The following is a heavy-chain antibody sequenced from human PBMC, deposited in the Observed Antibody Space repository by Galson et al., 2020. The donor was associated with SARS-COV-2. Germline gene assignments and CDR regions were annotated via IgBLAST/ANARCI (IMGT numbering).Heavy chain of an antibody. J-gene: IGHJ4*02. Sequence: GGSLRLSCAASGFSISPNAMHWVRQAPGKGLQWVAVISGDGSDKFYADSVKGRFTISRDNSKNTLYLQMNSLRDEDTAVYYCASDPSTVGGYYFDHWGQGTLVTVSS. CDR1: GFSISPNA. D-gene: IGHD2-8*02. CDR3: ASDPSTVGGYYFDH. V-gene: IGHV3-30*17. CDR2: ISGDGSDK.